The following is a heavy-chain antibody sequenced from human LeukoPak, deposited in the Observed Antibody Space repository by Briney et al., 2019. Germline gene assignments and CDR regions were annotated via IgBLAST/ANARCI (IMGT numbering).Heavy chain of an antibody. Sequence: PRGSLRLSCAASGFTVSSNYMTWVRQAPGKGLEWVSGSYSGGRTYYADSVKGRFTISRDNSKNTLYLQMNSLRAEDTAVYYCARDVNDYGVPRYPDPWGQGTLVTVSS. D-gene: IGHD4-17*01. V-gene: IGHV3-53*01. CDR2: SYSGGRT. CDR1: GFTVSSNY. J-gene: IGHJ5*02. CDR3: ARDVNDYGVPRYPDP.